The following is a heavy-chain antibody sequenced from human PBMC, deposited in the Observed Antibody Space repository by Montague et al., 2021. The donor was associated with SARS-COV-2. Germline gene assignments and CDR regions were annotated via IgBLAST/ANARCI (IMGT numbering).Heavy chain of an antibody. J-gene: IGHJ3*02. CDR2: INHSGSI. V-gene: IGHV4-34*01. CDR3: ARVPDYYDSSGYYFDAFDI. D-gene: IGHD3-22*01. Sequence: SETLSLTCAVYGGSFSGYYWSWIRQPPGKGLEWIGEINHSGSINYNPSLKGRVTISVDTSKNQFSLKLSSVTAADTAVYYCARVPDYYDSSGYYFDAFDIWDQGTMVTVSS. CDR1: GGSFSGYY.